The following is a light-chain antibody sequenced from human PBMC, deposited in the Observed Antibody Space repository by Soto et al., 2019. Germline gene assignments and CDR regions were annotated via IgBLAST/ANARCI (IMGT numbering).Light chain of an antibody. J-gene: IGKJ5*01. V-gene: IGKV3-11*01. Sequence: EIVLTQSPATLSLSPGERATLSCRASQTFSSHLAWYQQKPGQAPRLLIYDASKRATGIPARFSGRGSGTDFSLTISSLEPEDFAVYYCQQRSNWPPVITFGQGTGLEIK. CDR3: QQRSNWPPVIT. CDR2: DAS. CDR1: QTFSSH.